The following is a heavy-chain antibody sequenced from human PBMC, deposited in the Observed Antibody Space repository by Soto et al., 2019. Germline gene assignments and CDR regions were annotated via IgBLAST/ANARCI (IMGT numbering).Heavy chain of an antibody. J-gene: IGHJ3*02. CDR2: ISPAGSSI. Sequence: EGQLVEFGGGLVKPGGSLRLSCAASGFSFSIYSYNWVRQAPGKGLEWLSYISPAGSSIYYADPVKGRFTISRDSARDSVYLQMTSLRAEDTAVYYCAKDRGGSGAFDIWGQGTMVTVSS. V-gene: IGHV3-48*01. CDR1: GFSFSIYS. D-gene: IGHD3-10*01. CDR3: AKDRGGSGAFDI.